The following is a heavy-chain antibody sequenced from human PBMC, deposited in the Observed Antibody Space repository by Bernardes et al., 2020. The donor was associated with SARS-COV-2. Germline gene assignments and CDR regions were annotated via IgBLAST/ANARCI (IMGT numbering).Heavy chain of an antibody. D-gene: IGHD3-16*02. CDR1: GFTFSSYS. CDR2: ISSSSSYI. V-gene: IGHV3-21*01. J-gene: IGHJ4*02. Sequence: GGSLRLSCAASGFTFSSYSMNWVRQAPGKGLEWVSSISSSSSYIYYADSVKGRFTISRDNSKNTLYLQMNSLRAEDTAVYYCAKDPMITFGGVIVPLDYWGQGTLVTVSS. CDR3: AKDPMITFGGVIVPLDY.